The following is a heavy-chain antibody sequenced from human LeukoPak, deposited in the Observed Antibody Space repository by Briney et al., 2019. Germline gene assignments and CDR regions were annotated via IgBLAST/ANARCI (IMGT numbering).Heavy chain of an antibody. CDR2: INHSGST. Sequence: PSETLSLTCAVYGGSFSGYYWSWIRQPPGKGLEWIGEINHSGSTNYNPSLKSRVTISVDTSKNQFSLKLSSVTAADTAVYYCARLIVVAGTRDWGQGTLVTVSS. CDR3: ARLIVVAGTRD. D-gene: IGHD6-19*01. J-gene: IGHJ4*02. V-gene: IGHV4-34*01. CDR1: GGSFSGYY.